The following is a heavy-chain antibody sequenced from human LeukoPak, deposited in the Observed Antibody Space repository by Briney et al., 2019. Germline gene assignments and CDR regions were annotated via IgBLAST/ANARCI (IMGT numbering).Heavy chain of an antibody. CDR1: GGSISSSSYY. CDR3: ASSYGSGSYYQS. J-gene: IGHJ4*02. Sequence: KPSETLSLTCTVSGGSISSSSYYWGWIRQPPGKGLEWIGSIYYSGSTYYSSSLKSRVTISVDTSKNQFSLKLSSVTAADTAVYYCASSYGSGSYYQSWGQGTLVTVSS. V-gene: IGHV4-39*07. D-gene: IGHD3-10*01. CDR2: IYYSGST.